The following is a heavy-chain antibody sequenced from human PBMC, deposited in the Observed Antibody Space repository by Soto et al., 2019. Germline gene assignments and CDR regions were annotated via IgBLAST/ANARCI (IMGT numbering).Heavy chain of an antibody. CDR2: IILPFGTA. Sequence: QVRLVQSGAEVKKPGSSVKVSCKASGGTFSKYVISWVRQAPGQGLEWMGGIILPFGTANYAQKFQGRVTITADISITTAYRELRGLTSEGTAGYYCARGPADAGHCDYWGQGTLVTVPS. CDR3: ARGPADAGHCDY. V-gene: IGHV1-69*14. J-gene: IGHJ4*02. CDR1: GGTFSKYV.